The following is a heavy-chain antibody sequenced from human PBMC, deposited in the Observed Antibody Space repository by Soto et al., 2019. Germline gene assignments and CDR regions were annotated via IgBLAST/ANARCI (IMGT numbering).Heavy chain of an antibody. J-gene: IGHJ3*02. CDR2: ISGSGGGT. CDR3: AITLTYDGIGYYHGVSDI. Sequence: GVLLXVCKAAAEGXCGNHARSRVIKAKGKGLEWVSTISGSGGGTYHADSVRGRFTISRDNSKNTLSLQMNSLRAEDTAVYYCAITLTYDGIGYYHGVSDIRRIGTTDPGFS. V-gene: IGHV3-23*01. CDR1: EGXCGNHA. D-gene: IGHD3-22*01.